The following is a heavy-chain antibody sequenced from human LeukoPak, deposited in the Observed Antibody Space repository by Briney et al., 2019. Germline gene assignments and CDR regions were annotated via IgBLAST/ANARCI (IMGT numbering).Heavy chain of an antibody. CDR2: ISSSSSYI. J-gene: IGHJ4*02. CDR3: AKLGYCSSTSCYG. CDR1: GFTFSSYS. D-gene: IGHD2-2*01. V-gene: IGHV3-21*01. Sequence: GESLRLSCAASGFTFSSYSMNWVRQAPGKGLEWVSSISSSSSYIYYADSVKGRFTISRDNAKNSLYLQMNSLRAEDTAVYYCAKLGYCSSTSCYGWGQGTLVTVSS.